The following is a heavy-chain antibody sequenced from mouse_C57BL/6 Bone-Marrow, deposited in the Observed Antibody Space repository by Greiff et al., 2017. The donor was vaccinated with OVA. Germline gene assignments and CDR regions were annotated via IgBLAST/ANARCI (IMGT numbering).Heavy chain of an antibody. J-gene: IGHJ2*01. CDR2: IYPGSGNT. Sequence: VKLVESGAELVRPGASVKLSCKASGYTFTDYYINWVKQRPGQGLEWIARIYPGSGNTYYNEKFKGMATLTAEKSSSTAYMQLSSLTSEDSAVYFCARGPTGSFDYWGQGTTLTVSS. D-gene: IGHD4-1*02. V-gene: IGHV1-76*01. CDR3: ARGPTGSFDY. CDR1: GYTFTDYY.